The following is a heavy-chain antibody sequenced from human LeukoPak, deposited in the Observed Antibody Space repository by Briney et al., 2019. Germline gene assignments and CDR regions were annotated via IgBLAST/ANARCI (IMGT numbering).Heavy chain of an antibody. CDR2: IYYSGST. Sequence: PSETLSLPCTVSGGSISSSSYYWGWIRQPPGKGLEWIGSIYYSGSTYYNPSLKSRVTISVDTSKNQFSLKLSSVTAADTAVYYCARGEITIFLDYWGQGTLVTVSS. D-gene: IGHD3-9*01. V-gene: IGHV4-39*01. J-gene: IGHJ4*02. CDR3: ARGEITIFLDY. CDR1: GGSISSSSYY.